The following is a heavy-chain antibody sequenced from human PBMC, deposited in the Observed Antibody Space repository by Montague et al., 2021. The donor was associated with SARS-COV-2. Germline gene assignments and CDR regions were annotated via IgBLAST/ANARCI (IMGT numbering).Heavy chain of an antibody. CDR3: ARDRVTIIVVAKADAFDI. CDR2: XYWDDDK. V-gene: IGHV2-5*02. D-gene: IGHD3-22*01. Sequence: PALVKPTQTLTLTCTFSGFSLSTSGVSVGWIRQPPGKALEWLALXYWDDDKRYSPSLKSRLTITEDTSKNQVVLTMTNMDPVDTATYYCARDRVTIIVVAKADAFDIWGQGTMVTVSS. J-gene: IGHJ3*02. CDR1: GFSLSTSGVS.